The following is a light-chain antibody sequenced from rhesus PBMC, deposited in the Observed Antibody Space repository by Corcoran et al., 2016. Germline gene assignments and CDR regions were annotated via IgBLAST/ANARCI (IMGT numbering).Light chain of an antibody. CDR1: SSDIGAYNR. Sequence: QAAPTQSPSVSGSPGQSVTISCTGTSSDIGAYNRVSWYQQHPGKAPKLMIYEVNKRPSGVSDRFSGSKSGNTASLTISGLQPEDEADYHCTSYVTGDTFIFGPGTRLTVL. V-gene: IGLV2-13*03. CDR3: TSYVTGDTFI. J-gene: IGLJ1*01. CDR2: EVN.